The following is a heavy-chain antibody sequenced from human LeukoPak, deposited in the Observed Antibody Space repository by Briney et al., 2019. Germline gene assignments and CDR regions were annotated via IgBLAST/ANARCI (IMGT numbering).Heavy chain of an antibody. CDR1: GFIVSDYN. J-gene: IGHJ6*03. Sequence: QSGGSLRLSCAASGFIVSDYNMSWFRQAPGKGLEWVGFIRSKAYGGTTEYAASVKGRFTISRDDSKSIAYLQMNSLKTEDTAVYYCTRVLTGVSGYEYYYYYMDVWGKGTTVTVSS. CDR3: TRVLTGVSGYEYYYYYMDV. D-gene: IGHD5-12*01. V-gene: IGHV3-49*03. CDR2: IRSKAYGGTT.